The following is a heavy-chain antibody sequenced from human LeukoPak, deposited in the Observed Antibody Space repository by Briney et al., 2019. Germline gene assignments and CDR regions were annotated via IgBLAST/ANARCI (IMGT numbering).Heavy chain of an antibody. CDR2: ISSSGSTI. CDR3: ARHLNMVRGVILTRKPTWFDP. D-gene: IGHD3-10*01. Sequence: GGSLRLSCAASGFTFSSYEMNWVRQAPGKGLEWVSYISSSGSTIYYADSVKGRFTISRDNAKNSLYLQMNSLRAEDTAVYYCARHLNMVRGVILTRKPTWFDPWGQGTLVTVSS. J-gene: IGHJ5*02. V-gene: IGHV3-48*03. CDR1: GFTFSSYE.